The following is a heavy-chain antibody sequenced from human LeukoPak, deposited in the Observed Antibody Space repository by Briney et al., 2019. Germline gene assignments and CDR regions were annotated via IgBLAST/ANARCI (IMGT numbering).Heavy chain of an antibody. D-gene: IGHD6-13*01. CDR1: GFTFSDYY. V-gene: IGHV3-11*01. CDR2: ISSSGSTI. CDR3: ARDVKFDGSSWYHETSLFDY. J-gene: IGHJ4*02. Sequence: GGSLRLSCAASGFTFSDYYMSWIRQAPGKGLEWVSYISSSGSTIYYADSVKGRFTISRDNAKNSLYLQMNSLRAEDTAVYYCARDVKFDGSSWYHETSLFDYWGQGTLVTVSS.